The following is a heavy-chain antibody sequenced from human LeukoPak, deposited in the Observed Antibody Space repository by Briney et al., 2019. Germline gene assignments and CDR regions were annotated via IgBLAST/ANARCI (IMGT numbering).Heavy chain of an antibody. CDR3: STGSGHAFDI. Sequence: GGSLRLSCAASGFTFSSYWIHWVRQVPGKGLVWVSRINSDGSSTSYADSVKGRFTVSRDNAKNTLYVQMNSLRAEDTAVYYCSTGSGHAFDIWGRGTMVTVSS. D-gene: IGHD3-10*01. CDR2: INSDGSST. V-gene: IGHV3-74*01. J-gene: IGHJ3*02. CDR1: GFTFSSYW.